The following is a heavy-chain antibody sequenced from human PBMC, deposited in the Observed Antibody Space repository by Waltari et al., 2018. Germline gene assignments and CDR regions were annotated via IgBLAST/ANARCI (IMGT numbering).Heavy chain of an antibody. CDR1: GFTLSRYW. V-gene: IGHV3-7*01. D-gene: IGHD3-22*01. CDR2: IMTDGSEE. J-gene: IGHJ3*02. CDR3: ARDQWFAFDI. Sequence: EVQLVESGGGLVQPGWSLRLSCSASGFTLSRYWMSWVRQAPGKGPEWVANIMTDGSEEYYVDSVRGRFTISRDNAKNSLYLQMNSLRPEDTAVYYCARDQWFAFDIWGHGTMVTVSS.